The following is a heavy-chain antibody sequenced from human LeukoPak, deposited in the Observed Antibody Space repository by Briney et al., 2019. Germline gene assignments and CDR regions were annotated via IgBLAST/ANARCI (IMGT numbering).Heavy chain of an antibody. CDR1: GGSFSGYY. CDR2: INHSGST. CDR3: ASAGSSWYRNYYYYGMDV. J-gene: IGHJ6*02. D-gene: IGHD6-13*01. V-gene: IGHV4-34*01. Sequence: KPSETLSLTCAVYGGSFSGYYWSWIRQPPGKGLEWLGEINHSGSTNYNPSLKSRVTISVDTSKNQFSLKLSSVTAADTAVYYCASAGSSWYRNYYYYGMDVWGQGTTVTVSS.